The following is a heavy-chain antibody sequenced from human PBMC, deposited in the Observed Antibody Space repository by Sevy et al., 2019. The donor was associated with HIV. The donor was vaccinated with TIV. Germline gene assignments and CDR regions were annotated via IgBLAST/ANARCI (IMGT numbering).Heavy chain of an antibody. CDR2: ITSNGVST. CDR3: VNHRGITQDFDY. D-gene: IGHD3-10*01. J-gene: IGHJ4*02. Sequence: GGSLRLSCSASGFPFRDNIMGWVRQAPGKRLEYVSGITSNGVSTHYGDSVKGRFTISRDNSENTMDLQMSSLRPEDTALYYCVNHRGITQDFDYWGQGTLVTVSS. V-gene: IGHV3-64D*06. CDR1: GFPFRDNI.